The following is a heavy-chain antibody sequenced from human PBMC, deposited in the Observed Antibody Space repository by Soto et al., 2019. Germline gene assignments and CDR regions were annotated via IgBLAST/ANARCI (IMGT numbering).Heavy chain of an antibody. J-gene: IGHJ4*02. CDR3: ARREGIYDSSGSFDY. V-gene: IGHV1-69*13. Sequence: ASVKVSCKASGGTFSSYAISWVRQAPGQGLEWMGGIIPIFGTANYAQKFQGRVTITADESTSTAYMELSSLRSEDTAVYYCARREGIYDSSGSFDYWGQGTLVTVSS. CDR1: GGTFSSYA. CDR2: IIPIFGTA. D-gene: IGHD3-22*01.